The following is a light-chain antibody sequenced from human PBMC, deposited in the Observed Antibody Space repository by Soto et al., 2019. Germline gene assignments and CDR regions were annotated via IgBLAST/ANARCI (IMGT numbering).Light chain of an antibody. Sequence: EIVLTQSPATLSVSPGEVATLSCRASQSVRNNLAWYQQKPGKAPKLLIYRASIRATGVPARFSGSGSGTEFTLTISGLQSEDVSIYFCQHYNFWPHSFGQGTKVDIK. CDR3: QHYNFWPHS. V-gene: IGKV3-15*01. CDR2: RAS. J-gene: IGKJ2*01. CDR1: QSVRNN.